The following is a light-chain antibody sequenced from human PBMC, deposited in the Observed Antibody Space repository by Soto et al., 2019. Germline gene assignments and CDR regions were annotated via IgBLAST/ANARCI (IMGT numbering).Light chain of an antibody. CDR1: SSDVETSNI. J-gene: IGLJ2*01. Sequence: QSALTQPASVSGSPGQLITISCAGTSSDVETSNIVSWYQHHPGKAPKVIIYEVNKRPSGVSDRFSGSRSGNTASLTISGLQAEDEADYYCCSYAGSSTVVIGGGTKVTVL. V-gene: IGLV2-23*02. CDR3: CSYAGSSTVV. CDR2: EVN.